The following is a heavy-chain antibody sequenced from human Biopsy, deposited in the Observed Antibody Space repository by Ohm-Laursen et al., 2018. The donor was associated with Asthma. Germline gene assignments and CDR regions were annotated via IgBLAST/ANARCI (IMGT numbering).Heavy chain of an antibody. CDR3: ARAVDYSHYYGIDV. CDR2: ISVYNGNT. J-gene: IGHJ6*02. Sequence: ASVNVSCKTSGYTFNIAGITWVRQAPGQGLEWMGWISVYNGNTKVAQKLQDRVTMITDTSTSTAYMELRSLRSDDTAVYFCARAVDYSHYYGIDVWGQGTTVTVS. CDR1: GYTFNIAG. V-gene: IGHV1-18*01. D-gene: IGHD3-10*01.